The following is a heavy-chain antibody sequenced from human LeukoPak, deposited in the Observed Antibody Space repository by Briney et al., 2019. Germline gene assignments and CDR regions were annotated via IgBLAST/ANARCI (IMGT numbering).Heavy chain of an antibody. CDR1: GFTVSSNY. D-gene: IGHD3-10*01. J-gene: IGHJ6*03. V-gene: IGHV3-53*01. CDR3: ARDGLKADYYYYMDV. CDR2: IYSGGST. Sequence: GGSLRLSCAASGFTVSSNYMSWVRQAPGKGLEWVSVIYSGGSTYYADSVKGRFTISRDNSKNTLYLQMNSLRAEDTAVYYCARDGLKADYYYYMDVWGKGTTVTVSS.